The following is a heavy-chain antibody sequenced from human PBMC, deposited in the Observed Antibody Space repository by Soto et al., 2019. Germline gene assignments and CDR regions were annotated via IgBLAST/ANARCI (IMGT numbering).Heavy chain of an antibody. V-gene: IGHV4-39*01. CDR1: GDSIGSRYY. CDR3: ARPYDGSGFHY. J-gene: IGHJ4*02. CDR2: IHNSGST. D-gene: IGHD3-22*01. Sequence: PSETLSLTCTVSGDSIGSRYYWGCVRQPPGKGLEWIGSIHNSGSTYYNPSLKSRVTLSVDTSKNQFSLKMSSVTAADTAMYYCARPYDGSGFHYWGQGALVTVSS.